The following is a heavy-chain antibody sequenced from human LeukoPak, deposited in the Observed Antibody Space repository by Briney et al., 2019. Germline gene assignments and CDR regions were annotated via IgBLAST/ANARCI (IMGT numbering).Heavy chain of an antibody. CDR1: GGSLSGEY. CDR2: ITNSGCT. J-gene: IGHJ6*03. CDR3: ARLRRHYYYYMDV. V-gene: IGHV4-34*01. Sequence: SQTLYLTCAGHGGSLSGEYWGWIGQPSWKGLEWIREITNSGCTNYNPSLKSRVTISVDTSKNQFSLRLWSVTAEATAAYYCARLRRHYYYYMDVWGKGTTVTVSS.